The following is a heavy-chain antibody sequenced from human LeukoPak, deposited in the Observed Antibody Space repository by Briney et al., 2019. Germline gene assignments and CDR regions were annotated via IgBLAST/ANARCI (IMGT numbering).Heavy chain of an antibody. CDR2: IYHSGST. CDR3: ARSPFPYSRSSHYYMDV. CDR1: GYSISSGYY. V-gene: IGHV4-38-2*02. Sequence: SETLSLTCTVSGYSISSGYYWGWIRQPPGKGLEWIGSIYHSGSTYYNPSLKSRVTISVDTSKNQFSLKLSSVTAADTAVYYCARSPFPYSRSSHYYMDVWGKGTTVTVSS. J-gene: IGHJ6*03. D-gene: IGHD6-6*01.